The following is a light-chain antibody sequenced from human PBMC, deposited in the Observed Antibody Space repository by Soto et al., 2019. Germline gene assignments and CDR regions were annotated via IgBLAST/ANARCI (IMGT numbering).Light chain of an antibody. Sequence: DIQMTQSPSSVSASVGDRVTITCRASQGIGSWLAWYQHKPGKAPKLLIYAASNLQGGVPSRFSGCGSGTDFALPINSLQPEDFATYYCQQTNTFPRTFGQGTRLEIK. CDR2: AAS. CDR1: QGIGSW. V-gene: IGKV1D-12*01. J-gene: IGKJ5*01. CDR3: QQTNTFPRT.